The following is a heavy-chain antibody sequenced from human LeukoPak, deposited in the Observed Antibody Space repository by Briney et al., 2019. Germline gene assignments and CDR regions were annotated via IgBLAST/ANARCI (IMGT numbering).Heavy chain of an antibody. CDR1: GYSFTGHY. CDR3: ARGRDSSGWYRWFDP. CDR2: ISAYNGNT. V-gene: IGHV1-18*04. D-gene: IGHD6-19*01. Sequence: ASVKVSCKTSGYSFTGHYIHWVRQAPGQGLEWMGWISAYNGNTNYAQKLQGRVTMTTDTSTGTAYMELRSLRSDDTAVYYCARGRDSSGWYRWFDPWGQGTLVTVSS. J-gene: IGHJ5*02.